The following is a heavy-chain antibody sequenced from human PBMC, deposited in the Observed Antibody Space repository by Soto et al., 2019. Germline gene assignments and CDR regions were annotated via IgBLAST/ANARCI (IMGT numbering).Heavy chain of an antibody. CDR1: GGSISSGGYS. V-gene: IGHV4-30-2*01. Sequence: PSETLSLTCAFSGGSISSGGYSLSWIRQPPGKGLEWIGYIYHSGSTYYNPSLKSRVTISVDRSKNQFSLKLSSVTAADTAVYYCARDGSGSYYYYFDYWGQGTLVTVS. D-gene: IGHD3-10*01. J-gene: IGHJ4*02. CDR3: ARDGSGSYYYYFDY. CDR2: IYHSGST.